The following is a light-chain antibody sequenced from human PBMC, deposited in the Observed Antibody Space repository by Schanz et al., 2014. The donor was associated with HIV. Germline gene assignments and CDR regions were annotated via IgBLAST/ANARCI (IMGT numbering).Light chain of an antibody. Sequence: EIVMTQSPATLSVSPGERATLSCRASQSVSSNLAWYQQKPGQAPRLLIYGASTRATGIPARFSGSGSGTEFTLSISSLQPEDIAVYYCQQYNKWPPWTFGQGTKVEIK. J-gene: IGKJ1*01. CDR1: QSVSSN. CDR3: QQYNKWPPWT. V-gene: IGKV3-15*01. CDR2: GAS.